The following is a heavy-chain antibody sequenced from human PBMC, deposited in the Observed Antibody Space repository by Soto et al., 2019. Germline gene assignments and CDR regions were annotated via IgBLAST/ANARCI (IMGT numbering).Heavy chain of an antibody. V-gene: IGHV4-59*01. D-gene: IGHD5-12*01. Sequence: SETLSLTCIVSSDSINNYYWSWIRQPPGKGLEWLGNIRYSGSTTYNPSLRSRVSLSVDTPKNQFSLRLTSVTAADTAVYYCARGGGWLPEYWGQGILVTVSS. CDR1: SDSINNYY. CDR2: IRYSGST. CDR3: ARGGGWLPEY. J-gene: IGHJ4*02.